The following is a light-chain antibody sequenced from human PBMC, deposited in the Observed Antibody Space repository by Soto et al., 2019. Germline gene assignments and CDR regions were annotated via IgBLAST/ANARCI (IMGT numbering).Light chain of an antibody. J-gene: IGKJ5*01. Sequence: EKDWTRSVGALTVYPGGSATISYKASQSVSSSYLAWYQQKPGQAPRLLIYGASNRASGIPDRFSGSGSGTGFTLSIRRLEPEDVAVYSCQQYGSSPPITFGQGTRLEIK. CDR1: QSVSSSY. CDR3: QQYGSSPPIT. V-gene: IGKV3-20*01. CDR2: GAS.